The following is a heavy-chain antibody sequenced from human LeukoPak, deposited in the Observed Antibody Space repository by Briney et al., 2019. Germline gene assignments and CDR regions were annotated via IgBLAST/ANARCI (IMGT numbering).Heavy chain of an antibody. Sequence: GGSLRLSCAASGFSFSTYSMTWVRQAPGKGLEWVSSISPSSGYMYYADSVKGRFTISRDNAKNSLYLQMNSLRAEDTAVYYCARGGVRSLTGYSGYWGQGTLVTVSS. J-gene: IGHJ4*02. CDR2: ISPSSGYM. CDR1: GFSFSTYS. CDR3: ARGGVRSLTGYSGY. V-gene: IGHV3-21*04. D-gene: IGHD3-9*01.